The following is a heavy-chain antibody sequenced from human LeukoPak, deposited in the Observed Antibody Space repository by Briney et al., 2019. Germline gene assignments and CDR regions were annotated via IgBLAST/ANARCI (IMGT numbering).Heavy chain of an antibody. CDR2: ISSNGGNT. V-gene: IGHV3-64*01. CDR1: GFTFSTYA. J-gene: IGHJ6*03. D-gene: IGHD1-1*01. CDR3: ARARDNGSASAPTYY. Sequence: GGSLRLSCAASGFTFSTYAMHWVRQAPGKGLEHVSTISSNGGNTYYAKSVKGRFTISRDNSKNTLYLQMGSLRAEDTAVYSCARARDNGSASAPTYY.